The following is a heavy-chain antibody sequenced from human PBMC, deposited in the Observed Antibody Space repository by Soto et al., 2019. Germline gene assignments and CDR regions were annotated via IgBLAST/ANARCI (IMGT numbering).Heavy chain of an antibody. Sequence: QVQLQESGPGLVKPSQTLSLTCTVSGGSISSGDYYWSWIRQPPGKGLEWIGYISDSGSTSYNPSLKSRLAISVDTSKNQVSLNLTSVTAADTAVYYCARGTHYYDSSGYSGYYFHYWGQGNLVTVSS. D-gene: IGHD3-22*01. CDR1: GGSISSGDYY. V-gene: IGHV4-30-4*01. J-gene: IGHJ4*02. CDR2: ISDSGST. CDR3: ARGTHYYDSSGYSGYYFHY.